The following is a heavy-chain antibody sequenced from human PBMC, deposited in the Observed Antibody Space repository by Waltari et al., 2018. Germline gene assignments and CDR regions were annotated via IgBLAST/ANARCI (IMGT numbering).Heavy chain of an antibody. CDR1: GFTFSSYA. Sequence: QVQLVESGGGVVQPGRSLRLSCAASGFTFSSYAMHWVRQAPGKGLEWVAVISYDGSNKYCGESVKGRFTIARDNSKNTLYLQMNSMRAEDTAVYYCAREYSSSWAFDYWGQGTLVTVSS. CDR3: AREYSSSWAFDY. D-gene: IGHD6-13*01. J-gene: IGHJ4*02. CDR2: ISYDGSNK. V-gene: IGHV3-30-3*01.